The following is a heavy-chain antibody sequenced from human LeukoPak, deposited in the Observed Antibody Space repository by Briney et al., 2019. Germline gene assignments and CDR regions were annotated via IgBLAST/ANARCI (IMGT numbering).Heavy chain of an antibody. CDR1: GGSISSYY. V-gene: IGHV4-4*07. Sequence: SETLSLTCTVSGGSISSYYWSWIRQPAGKGLEWIGRIYTSGSTNYNPSLKSRVTMSVDTSKNQFSLKLSSVTAADTAVYYCARGYYDSRGGLRFDYWGQGTLVTVSS. D-gene: IGHD3-22*01. CDR3: ARGYYDSRGGLRFDY. J-gene: IGHJ4*02. CDR2: IYTSGST.